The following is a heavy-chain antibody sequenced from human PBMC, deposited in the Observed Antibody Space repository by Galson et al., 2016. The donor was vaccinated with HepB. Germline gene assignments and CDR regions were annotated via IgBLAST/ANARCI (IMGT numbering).Heavy chain of an antibody. CDR3: ARDLPGGDSIPDH. D-gene: IGHD3-10*01. CDR2: ISSGGGNT. J-gene: IGHJ5*02. Sequence: SLRLSCAASGSIFSNYGMSWVRQAPGEGLEWVSTISSGGGNTHYADSVRGRFTISRDNSKSTLSLQLSSLRAEDTAVYYCARDLPGGDSIPDHWGQGTLVTVSS. CDR1: GSIFSNYG. V-gene: IGHV3-23*01.